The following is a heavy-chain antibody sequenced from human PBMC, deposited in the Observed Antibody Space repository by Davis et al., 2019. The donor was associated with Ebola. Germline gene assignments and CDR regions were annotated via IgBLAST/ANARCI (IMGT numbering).Heavy chain of an antibody. J-gene: IGHJ4*02. V-gene: IGHV2-70*04. CDR2: IDWDDDI. D-gene: IGHD4/OR15-4a*01. CDR1: WFPLTTSRMR. Sequence: SGPTLAQPTHPLTLTCTFSWFPLTTSRMRVTWIRQPPGKALEWLARIDWDDDIYYNTSLKTRLTISKDTSKNQVVLTMTNVDPVDTATYYCALIRLEDYGSSAALDYWGQGILVTVSS. CDR3: ALIRLEDYGSSAALDY.